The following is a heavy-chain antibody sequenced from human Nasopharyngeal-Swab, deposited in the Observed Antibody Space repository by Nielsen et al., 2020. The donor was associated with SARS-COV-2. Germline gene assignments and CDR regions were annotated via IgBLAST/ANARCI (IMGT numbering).Heavy chain of an antibody. CDR2: IIPIFGTA. CDR3: ARGGFPALVDY. V-gene: IGHV1-69*13. Sequence: SVKVSCKASGGTFSSYAISWVRQAPGQGLEWMGGIIPIFGTANYAQKFQGRVTITAHESTSTAYMELSSLRSEGTAVYYCARGGFPALVDYWGQGTLVTVSS. J-gene: IGHJ4*02. CDR1: GGTFSSYA. D-gene: IGHD6-6*01.